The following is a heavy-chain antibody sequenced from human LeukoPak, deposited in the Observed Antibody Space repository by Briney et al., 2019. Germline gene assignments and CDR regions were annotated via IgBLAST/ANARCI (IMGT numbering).Heavy chain of an antibody. CDR2: IYTSGST. CDR1: GGSISSYY. D-gene: IGHD1-1*01. J-gene: IGHJ3*02. V-gene: IGHV4-4*07. CDR3: ARGVPVDRGGAIDI. Sequence: SETLSLTCTVSGGSISSYYWSWIRQPAGKGLEWIGRIYTSGSTNYNPSLKSRVTISVDKSKNQFSLKLSSVTAADTAVYYCARGVPVDRGGAIDIWGQGTMVTVSS.